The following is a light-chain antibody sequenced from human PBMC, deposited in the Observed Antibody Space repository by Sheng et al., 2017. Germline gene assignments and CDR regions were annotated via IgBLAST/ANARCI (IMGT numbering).Light chain of an antibody. CDR2: KAS. J-gene: IGKJ5*01. V-gene: IGKV1-8*01. CDR3: QQYDSEIT. CDR1: QGISSY. Sequence: AIRMTQSPSSFSASTGDRVTITCRASQGISSYLAWYQQKPGKAPKLLIYKASTLQSGVPSRFSGSGSGTDFTLTISSLQPDDFATYYCQQYDSEITFGQGTRLEIK.